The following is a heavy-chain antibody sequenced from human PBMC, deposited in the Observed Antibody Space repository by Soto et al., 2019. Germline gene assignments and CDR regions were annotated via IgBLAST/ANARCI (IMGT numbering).Heavy chain of an antibody. CDR3: ARGHWLACFDY. J-gene: IGHJ4*02. Sequence: QVQLVQSGAEVKKPGASVKVSCKASGYTFTSYAIHWVRQAPGQRLEWMGVVNTGNGNTKYSQKFQGRVTISRDTSASTAYMDLSSLTSEGTAVYYCARGHWLACFDYWGQGTLVTVSS. CDR2: VNTGNGNT. V-gene: IGHV1-3*04. CDR1: GYTFTSYA. D-gene: IGHD6-19*01.